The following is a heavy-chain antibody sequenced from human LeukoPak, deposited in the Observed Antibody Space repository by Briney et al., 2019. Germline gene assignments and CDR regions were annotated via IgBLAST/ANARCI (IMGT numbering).Heavy chain of an antibody. CDR2: INHSGST. CDR3: ARNVRRQQLVFLA. CDR1: GGSFSGYY. J-gene: IGHJ5*02. V-gene: IGHV4-34*01. Sequence: SETLSLTCAVYGGSFSGYYWSWIRQPPGKGLEWIGEINHSGSTNYNPSLKSRVTISVDTSKNQFSLKLSSVTAADMAVYYCARNVRRQQLVFLAWGQGTLVTVSS. D-gene: IGHD6-13*01.